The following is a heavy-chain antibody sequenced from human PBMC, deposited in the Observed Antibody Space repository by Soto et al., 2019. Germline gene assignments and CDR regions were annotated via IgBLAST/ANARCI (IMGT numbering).Heavy chain of an antibody. CDR1: GFSLSTSGVG. CDR3: IQTRCGGDCLQSYASHYYYGMDV. D-gene: IGHD2-21*02. V-gene: IGHV2-5*02. CDR2: IYWDDDK. J-gene: IGHJ6*02. Sequence: QITLKESGPTLVKPTQTLTLTCTFSGFSLSTSGVGVGWIRQPPGKALEWLALIYWDDDKRYSPSLRSRLTINKATYKTPVALTMTNRDPVDTATYYCIQTRCGGDCLQSYASHYYYGMDVWGQGTTVTVSS.